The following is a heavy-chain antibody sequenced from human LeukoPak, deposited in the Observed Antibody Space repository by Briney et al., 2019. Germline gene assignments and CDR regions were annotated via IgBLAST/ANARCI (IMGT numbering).Heavy chain of an antibody. D-gene: IGHD1/OR15-1a*01. J-gene: IGHJ4*02. CDR2: LKTDGSEK. Sequence: PGGSLRLSCAASGFTFSSYSMNWVRQAPGKGLQWVANLKTDGSEKYYVDSVKGRFTVSRDNAKNSLYLQMNSLRAEDTAVYYCARQNNFDYWGQGTLVTVSS. V-gene: IGHV3-7*01. CDR1: GFTFSSYS. CDR3: ARQNNFDY.